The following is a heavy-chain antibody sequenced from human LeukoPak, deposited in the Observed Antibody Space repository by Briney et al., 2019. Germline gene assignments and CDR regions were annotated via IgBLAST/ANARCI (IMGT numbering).Heavy chain of an antibody. Sequence: SETLSLTCTVSGYSISSGYYWGWIRQPPGKGLEWIGYIYYSGSTNYNPSLKSRVTISVDTSKNQFSLKLSSVTAADTAVYYCARVNKGGIGYSYGYDYYMDVWGKGTTVTVSS. V-gene: IGHV4-61*01. J-gene: IGHJ6*03. D-gene: IGHD5-18*01. CDR3: ARVNKGGIGYSYGYDYYMDV. CDR2: IYYSGST. CDR1: GYSISSGYY.